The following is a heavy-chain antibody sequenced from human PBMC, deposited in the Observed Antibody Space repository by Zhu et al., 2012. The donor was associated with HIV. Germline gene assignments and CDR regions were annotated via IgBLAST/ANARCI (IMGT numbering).Heavy chain of an antibody. Sequence: QVQLQESGPGLVKPSETLSLTCTVSGGSISSSSYYWGWIRQPPGKGLEWIGSIYYSGSTYYNPSLKSRVTISVDTSKNQFSLKLSSVTAADTAVYYCARPPMVRGSSGYFDLVGPGTRGHCLL. J-gene: IGHJ2*01. V-gene: IGHV4-39*01. D-gene: IGHD3-10*01. CDR1: GGSISSSSYY. CDR3: ARPPMVRGSSGYFDL. CDR2: IYYSGST.